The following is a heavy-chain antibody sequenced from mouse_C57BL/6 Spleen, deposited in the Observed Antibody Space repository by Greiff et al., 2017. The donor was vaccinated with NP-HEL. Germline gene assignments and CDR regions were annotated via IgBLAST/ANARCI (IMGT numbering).Heavy chain of an antibody. CDR2: INPSTGGT. V-gene: IGHV1-42*01. D-gene: IGHD4-1*01. Sequence: DVQLQESGPELVKPGASVKISCKASGYSFTGYYMNWVKQSPEKSLEWIGEINPSTGGTTYNQKFKAKATLTVDKSSSTPYMQLKSLTSEDSAVYYSARGDWDGWYFDVWGTGTTVTVSS. J-gene: IGHJ1*03. CDR3: ARGDWDGWYFDV. CDR1: GYSFTGYY.